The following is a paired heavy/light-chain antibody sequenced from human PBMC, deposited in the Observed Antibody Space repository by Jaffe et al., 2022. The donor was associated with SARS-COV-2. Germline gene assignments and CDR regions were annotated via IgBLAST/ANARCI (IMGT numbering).Light chain of an antibody. CDR1: SSDVGGYNY. J-gene: IGLJ2*01. Sequence: QSALTQPASVSGSPGQSITISCTGTSSDVGGYNYVSWYQQHPGKAPKLMIYDVSNRPSGVSNRFSGSKSGNTASLTISGLQAEDEADYYCSSYTSSTSVLFGGGTKLTVL. V-gene: IGLV2-14*01. CDR3: SSYTSSTSVL. CDR2: DVS.
Heavy chain of an antibody. J-gene: IGHJ6*03. D-gene: IGHD1-26*01. V-gene: IGHV4-39*01. CDR2: IYYSGST. CDR1: GGSISSSSYY. Sequence: QLQLQESGPGLVKPSETLSLTCTVSGGSISSSSYYWGWIRQPPGKGLEWIGSIYYSGSTYYNPSLKSRVTIFVDTSMSQFSLTLSSVTAADTAVYFCARHPTLHRVGLLGPYYVDVWGNGTTVTVSS. CDR3: ARHPTLHRVGLLGPYYVDV.